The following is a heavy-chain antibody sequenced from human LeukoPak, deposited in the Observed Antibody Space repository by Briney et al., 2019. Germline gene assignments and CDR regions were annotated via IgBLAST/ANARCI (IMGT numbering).Heavy chain of an antibody. CDR2: IYYSGST. CDR3: ARGAHGGDSYSH. V-gene: IGHV4-39*01. D-gene: IGHD2-21*02. J-gene: IGHJ4*02. Sequence: PSETLSLTCTVSGGSISSSSYYWGWIRQPPGKGLEWIGSIYYSGSTYYNPSLKSRVTISVDTSKNQFSLKLSSVTAADTAVYYCARGAHGGDSYSHWGQGTLVTVSS. CDR1: GGSISSSSYY.